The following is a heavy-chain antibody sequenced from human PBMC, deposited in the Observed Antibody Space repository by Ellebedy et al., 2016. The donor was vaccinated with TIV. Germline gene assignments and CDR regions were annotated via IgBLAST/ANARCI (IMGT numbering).Heavy chain of an antibody. Sequence: GESLKISCAASRFSVSDNYIVWVRQAPGRGLEWVSIISANGGTDFADSVTGRFTISRDNAKNTLYLEMNSLRAEDTAVYYCATGLRGGRPFDYWGQGTLVTVSS. D-gene: IGHD3-16*01. V-gene: IGHV3-53*01. CDR3: ATGLRGGRPFDY. CDR1: RFSVSDNY. CDR2: ISANGGT. J-gene: IGHJ4*02.